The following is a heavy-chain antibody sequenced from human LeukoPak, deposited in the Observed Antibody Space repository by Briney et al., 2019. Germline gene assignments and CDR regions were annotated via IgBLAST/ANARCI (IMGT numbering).Heavy chain of an antibody. CDR2: IKQDGSEK. V-gene: IGHV3-7*01. Sequence: GGSLRLSCAASGFTFSSFWMSWVRQAPGKGLEWLANIKQDGSEKYYVDSVKGRFTISRDNATKSLYLQMNSLRAEDTAVYYCARTGIAAARGAFDYWGQGTLVTVSS. CDR1: GFTFSSFW. D-gene: IGHD6-13*01. J-gene: IGHJ4*02. CDR3: ARTGIAAARGAFDY.